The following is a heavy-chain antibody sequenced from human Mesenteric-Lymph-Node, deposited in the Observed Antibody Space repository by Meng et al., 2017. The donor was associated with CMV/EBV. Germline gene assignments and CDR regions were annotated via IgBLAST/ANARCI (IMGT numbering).Heavy chain of an antibody. Sequence: GGSLRLSCAASGFTFSSYAMNWVRQGPGKGLEWVSTISAAGSTTYYADSVRGRFTISRDNSKNTLYLQMNSLRAEDTAVYYCARGDDLNYDFWSGYYRYYYYYGMDVWGQGTTVTVSS. CDR3: ARGDDLNYDFWSGYYRYYYYYGMDV. CDR2: ISAAGSTT. D-gene: IGHD3-3*01. V-gene: IGHV3-23*01. J-gene: IGHJ6*02. CDR1: GFTFSSYA.